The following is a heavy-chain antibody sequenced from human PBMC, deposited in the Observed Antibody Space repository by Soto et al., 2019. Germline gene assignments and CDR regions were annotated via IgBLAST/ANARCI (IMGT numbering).Heavy chain of an antibody. CDR3: ARDCLWYGGRSSCPRAWFDT. CDR2: IYYSGST. CDR1: GGSISSGAYY. Sequence: SETLSLTCTVSGGSISSGAYYWSWIRQHPGKGLEWIGYIYYSGSTYYNPSLKSRVTISVDTSKNQFSLKLSSVTAADTAVYYCARDCLWYGGRSSCPRAWFDTWGQGTLVTVSS. V-gene: IGHV4-30-4*08. J-gene: IGHJ5*01. D-gene: IGHD2-2*01.